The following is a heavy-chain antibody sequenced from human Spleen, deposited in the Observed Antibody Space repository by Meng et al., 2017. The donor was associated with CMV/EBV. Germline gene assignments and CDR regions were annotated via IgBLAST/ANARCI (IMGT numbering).Heavy chain of an antibody. CDR2: IYPGDSDT. Sequence: GESLKISCKGSGYNFTNYWIGWVRQMPGKGLEWMGNIYPGDSDTKYSPSLQGQVTISADNSISTAYLQWSSLKASDIAMYYCARTDSPFTTWGPYFDYWGQGTLVTVSS. V-gene: IGHV5-51*01. CDR1: GYNFTNYW. D-gene: IGHD7-27*01. CDR3: ARTDSPFTTWGPYFDY. J-gene: IGHJ4*02.